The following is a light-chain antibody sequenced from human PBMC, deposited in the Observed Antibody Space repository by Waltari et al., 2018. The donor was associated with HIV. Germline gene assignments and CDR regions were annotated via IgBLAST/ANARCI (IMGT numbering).Light chain of an antibody. CDR2: GAA. Sequence: DIVMTQSPAILSVSQGERVTLSCRASQGVGSNLAWYQKKVGQAPRLLIYGAATRAAEIPVRFSGSGSGTDFTLTIDSLQSEDFATYYCQQYNIRPRGNTFGQGTKLQIK. J-gene: IGKJ2*01. CDR1: QGVGSN. V-gene: IGKV3-15*01. CDR3: QQYNIRPRGNT.